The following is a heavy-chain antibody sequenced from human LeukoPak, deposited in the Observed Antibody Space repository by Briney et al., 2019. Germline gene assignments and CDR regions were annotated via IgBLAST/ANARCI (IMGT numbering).Heavy chain of an antibody. D-gene: IGHD3-10*01. CDR2: ISSNGGST. CDR1: GFTFSSYA. J-gene: IGHJ6*02. CDR3: ARDRVTMVRGAPAYYYYYGMDV. V-gene: IGHV3-64*01. Sequence: GGSLRLPCAASGFTFSSYAMHWVRQAPGKGLEYVSAISSNGGSTYYANSVKGRFTISRDNSKNTLYLQMGSLRAEDMAVYYCARDRVTMVRGAPAYYYYYGMDVWGQGTTVTVSS.